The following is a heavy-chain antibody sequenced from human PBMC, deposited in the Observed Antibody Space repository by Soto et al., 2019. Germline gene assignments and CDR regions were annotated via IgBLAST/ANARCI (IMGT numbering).Heavy chain of an antibody. J-gene: IGHJ4*02. CDR2: IYYSGST. V-gene: IGHV4-31*03. D-gene: IGHD3-10*01. Sequence: SETLSLTCTVSGGSISSGGYYWSWIRQHPGKGLEWIGYIYYSGSTYYNPSLKSRVTISVDTSKNQFSLKLSSVTAADTAVYYCARLVIGGFGDRFDYWGQGTLVTVSS. CDR3: ARLVIGGFGDRFDY. CDR1: GGSISSGGYY.